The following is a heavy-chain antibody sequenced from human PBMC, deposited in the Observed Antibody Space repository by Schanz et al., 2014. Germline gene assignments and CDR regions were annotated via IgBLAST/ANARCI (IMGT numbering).Heavy chain of an antibody. Sequence: YAAYGFTLSSYAMHWVRQAPCKGLEWVAFISYDGRNKYYADSVKGRFTISRDNSKNTLYRQMNRLRAEDMYVYFCARDRRRIAKPSISSCTNYY. CDR1: GFTLSSYA. CDR2: ISYDGRNK. V-gene: IGHV3-30-3*01. CDR3: ARDRRRIAKPSISSCTNYY. D-gene: IGHD6-13*01. J-gene: IGHJ6*01.